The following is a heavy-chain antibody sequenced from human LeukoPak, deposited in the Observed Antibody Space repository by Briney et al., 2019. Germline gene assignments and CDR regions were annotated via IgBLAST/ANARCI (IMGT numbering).Heavy chain of an antibody. Sequence: GASVKFSCKASGGTFSSYAISWVRQAPGQGLEWMGGIIPIFGTANYAQKFQGRVTITADESTSTAYMELSSLRSEDTAVYYCASWDRSIAARLYFDYWGQGTLVTVSS. V-gene: IGHV1-69*13. CDR2: IIPIFGTA. CDR1: GGTFSSYA. CDR3: ASWDRSIAARLYFDY. D-gene: IGHD6-6*01. J-gene: IGHJ4*02.